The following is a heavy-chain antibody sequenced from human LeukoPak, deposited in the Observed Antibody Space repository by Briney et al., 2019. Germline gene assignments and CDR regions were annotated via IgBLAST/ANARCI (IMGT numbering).Heavy chain of an antibody. D-gene: IGHD3-10*01. V-gene: IGHV3-48*03. Sequence: GGSLRLSCAASGFTFSSYEMNWVRQAPGKGLEWVSYISSSGSTIYYADSVKGRFTISRDNAKNSLYLQMNSLRAEDTALYYCAKDYGSGVFDYWGQGTLVTVSS. CDR2: ISSSGSTI. CDR3: AKDYGSGVFDY. J-gene: IGHJ4*02. CDR1: GFTFSSYE.